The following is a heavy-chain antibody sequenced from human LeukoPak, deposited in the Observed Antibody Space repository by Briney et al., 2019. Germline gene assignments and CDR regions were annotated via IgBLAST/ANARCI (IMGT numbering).Heavy chain of an antibody. CDR2: IYYSGST. CDR1: GGSISSYY. D-gene: IGHD3-22*01. CDR3: ARAQGGSGYYRRYFHH. J-gene: IGHJ4*02. Sequence: PSDTLSLTCTVSGGSISSYYWSWIRQPPGKGLGLVGYIYYSGSTNYNPSLKSRVTISVDTSKNQFSLKLSSLTAADTCVYSCARAQGGSGYYRRYFHHWRQRTRVSVSS. V-gene: IGHV4-59*07.